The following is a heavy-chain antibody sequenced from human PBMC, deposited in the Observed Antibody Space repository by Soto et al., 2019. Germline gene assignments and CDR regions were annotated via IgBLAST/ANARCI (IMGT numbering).Heavy chain of an antibody. CDR2: ISAYNGNT. J-gene: IGHJ6*02. CDR1: GYSFTSYD. Sequence: QVQLVQSGAEVKKPWASVKVSFKTSGYSFTSYDISWVREAPGQGIEWMGWISAYNGNTNHAQKLQGRVTMTTDTSTSTAYMELRSLRSDDTAVYFCARPGYSSGGPYYYYGMDVWGQGTTVTVSS. D-gene: IGHD6-19*01. CDR3: ARPGYSSGGPYYYYGMDV. V-gene: IGHV1-18*01.